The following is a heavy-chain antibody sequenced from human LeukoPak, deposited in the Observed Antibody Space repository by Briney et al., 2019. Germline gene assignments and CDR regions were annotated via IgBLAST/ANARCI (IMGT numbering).Heavy chain of an antibody. J-gene: IGHJ4*02. Sequence: PGGSLRLSCAASGFTFSSYEMNWVRQAPGKGLEWVSSISGTSSYIYYADSVKGRFTISRDNAKNSLFLQMNSLRAEDTAVYYCARGTLLTPFDYWGQGTLVTVSS. D-gene: IGHD3-9*01. CDR2: ISGTSSYI. CDR3: ARGTLLTPFDY. V-gene: IGHV3-21*01. CDR1: GFTFSSYE.